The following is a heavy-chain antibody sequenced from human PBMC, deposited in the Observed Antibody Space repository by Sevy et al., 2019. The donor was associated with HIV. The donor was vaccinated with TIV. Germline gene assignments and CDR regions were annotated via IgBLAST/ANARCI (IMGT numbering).Heavy chain of an antibody. Sequence: GGSLRLSCAASGFAFSSYSMNWVRQAPGKGLEWVSSISSSSSYIYYADSVKGRFTISRDNAKNSLYLQMNSLRAEDTAVYYCARPSGGTYYYGPGAGAFDIWGQWTMVTVSS. J-gene: IGHJ3*02. D-gene: IGHD3-10*01. CDR1: GFAFSSYS. V-gene: IGHV3-21*01. CDR3: ARPSGGTYYYGPGAGAFDI. CDR2: ISSSSSYI.